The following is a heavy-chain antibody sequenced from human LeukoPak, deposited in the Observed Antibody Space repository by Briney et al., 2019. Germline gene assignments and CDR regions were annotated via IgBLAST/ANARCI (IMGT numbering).Heavy chain of an antibody. V-gene: IGHV3-21*01. CDR2: ISSYSTYI. J-gene: IGHJ4*02. CDR3: ARDSFAGYDSSGYSSYDH. Sequence: GGSLRLSCAASGFSFSDYSMNWVRQAPGKGLEWVSFISSYSTYIYYADSLKGRFTISRDNAKNSLYLQMNSLRAEDTAVYYCARDSFAGYDSSGYSSYDHWGQGTLVTVSS. D-gene: IGHD3-22*01. CDR1: GFSFSDYS.